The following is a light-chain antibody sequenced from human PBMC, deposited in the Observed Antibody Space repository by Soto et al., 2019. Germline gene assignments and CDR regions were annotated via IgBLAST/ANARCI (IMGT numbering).Light chain of an antibody. V-gene: IGLV2-23*01. CDR2: EGS. J-gene: IGLJ2*01. CDR3: SSYAGAVV. CDR1: SSGVENYNL. Sequence: QSALTQPASMSGSPGQSITLSCTRTSSGVENYNLVSWYQHRPGKAPKLIIYEGSQRPSGVSDRFSGSKSGNTASLTISGLRAEDEADYYCSSYAGAVVFGGGTKVTVL.